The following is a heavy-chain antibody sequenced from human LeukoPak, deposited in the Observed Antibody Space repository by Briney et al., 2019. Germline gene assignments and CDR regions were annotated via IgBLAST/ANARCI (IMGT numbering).Heavy chain of an antibody. V-gene: IGHV3-23*01. CDR3: AKDRGGYCSGGSCYNDY. CDR2: ISGSGGST. CDR1: GFTFSSHA. J-gene: IGHJ4*02. D-gene: IGHD2-15*01. Sequence: QSGGSLRLSCAASGFTFSSHAMSWVRQAPGKGLEWVSAISGSGGSTYYADSVKGRFTISRDNSKNTLYLQMNSLRAEDTAVYYCAKDRGGYCSGGSCYNDYWGQGTLVTVSS.